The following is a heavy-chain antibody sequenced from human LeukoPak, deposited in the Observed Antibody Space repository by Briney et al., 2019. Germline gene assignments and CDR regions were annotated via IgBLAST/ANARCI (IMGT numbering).Heavy chain of an antibody. Sequence: SETLSLTCTVSGGSISSYYWSWIRQPPGKGLEWIGYIYYSGSTNYNPSLKSRVTISVDTSKNQFSLKLSSVTAADTAVYYCARGGRPASKRSAFDIWGQGTMVTVSS. CDR2: IYYSGST. D-gene: IGHD1-14*01. J-gene: IGHJ3*02. CDR1: GGSISSYY. CDR3: ARGGRPASKRSAFDI. V-gene: IGHV4-59*12.